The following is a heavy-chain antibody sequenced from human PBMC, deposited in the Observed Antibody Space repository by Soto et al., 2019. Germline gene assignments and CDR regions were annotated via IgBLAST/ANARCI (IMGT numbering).Heavy chain of an antibody. J-gene: IGHJ6*02. D-gene: IGHD2-2*01. Sequence: XGTLSLRSVVSGYSFNSVQFWCCIRQAPGKGLQWIGSLSQNGGTYRNPSLRSRVTLSVDTSKNQFSLKLTSVTAADAAVYYCAAATLPGARFYGMDVWGQGSTVTVSS. CDR1: GYSFNSVQF. CDR2: LSQNGGT. CDR3: AAATLPGARFYGMDV. V-gene: IGHV4-38-2*01.